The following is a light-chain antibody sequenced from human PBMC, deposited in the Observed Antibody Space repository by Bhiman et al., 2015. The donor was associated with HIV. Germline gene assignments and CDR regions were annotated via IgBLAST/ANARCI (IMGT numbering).Light chain of an antibody. V-gene: IGLV3-19*01. Sequence: SELTQDPAVSVALGQTVTITCQGDSLRTHYASWYRQKPGQAPIVVFYGKNDRPSGIPDRVSASKSGNTASLTITGAQAEDEGDYYCQSRDSSGSRVFGGGTKLTVL. CDR3: QSRDSSGSRV. J-gene: IGLJ3*02. CDR1: SLRTHY. CDR2: GKN.